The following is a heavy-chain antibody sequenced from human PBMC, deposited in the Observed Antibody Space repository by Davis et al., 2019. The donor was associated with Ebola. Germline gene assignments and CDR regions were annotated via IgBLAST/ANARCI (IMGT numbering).Heavy chain of an antibody. CDR3: ARGRLVINYYYYGMDV. D-gene: IGHD3-9*01. V-gene: IGHV4-34*01. CDR1: GGSFSGYY. J-gene: IGHJ6*02. CDR2: INHSGST. Sequence: SETLSLTCAVYGGSFSGYYWRWIRQPPGKGLEWIGEINHSGSTNYNPSLKSRVTISVDTSKNQFSLKLSSVTAADTAVYYCARGRLVINYYYYGMDVWGQGTTVTVSS.